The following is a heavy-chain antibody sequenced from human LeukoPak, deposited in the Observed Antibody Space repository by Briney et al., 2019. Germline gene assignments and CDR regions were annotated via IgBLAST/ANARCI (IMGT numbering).Heavy chain of an antibody. V-gene: IGHV4-34*01. D-gene: IGHD2-2*01. CDR3: ARGRYCSSTSCYGGFDP. J-gene: IGHJ5*02. Sequence: PSETLSLTCAVYGGSFSGYYWSWIRQPPGKGLEWIGEINHSGSTNYNPSLKSRVTISVDTSKNQFSLKLSSVTAADTAVYYCARGRYCSSTSCYGGFDPWGQGTLATVSS. CDR2: INHSGST. CDR1: GGSFSGYY.